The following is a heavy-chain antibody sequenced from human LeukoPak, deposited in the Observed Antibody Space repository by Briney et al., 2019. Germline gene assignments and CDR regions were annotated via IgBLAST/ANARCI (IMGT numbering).Heavy chain of an antibody. J-gene: IGHJ4*02. CDR2: ISGSGGST. V-gene: IGHV3-23*01. D-gene: IGHD3-22*01. CDR3: ATRGLYYYDSSGSD. Sequence: GGSLRLSCAASGFTFSSYAMSWVRQAPGKGLEWVSAISGSGGSTYYADSVKGRFTISRDNSKNTLYLQMNSLRAEDTAVYYCATRGLYYYDSSGSDWGQGTLVTVSS. CDR1: GFTFSSYA.